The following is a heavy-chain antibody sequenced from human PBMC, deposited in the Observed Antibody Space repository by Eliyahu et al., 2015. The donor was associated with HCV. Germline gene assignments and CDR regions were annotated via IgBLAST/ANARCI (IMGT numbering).Heavy chain of an antibody. Sequence: LEWIGEINHSGSTNYNPSLKSRVTISVDTSKNQFSLKLSSVTAADTAVYYCARHLHYFDSSTYTGYYWYFDLWGRGTLVTVSS. CDR3: ARHLHYFDSSTYTGYYWYFDL. CDR2: INHSGST. J-gene: IGHJ2*01. D-gene: IGHD3-22*01. V-gene: IGHV4-34*01.